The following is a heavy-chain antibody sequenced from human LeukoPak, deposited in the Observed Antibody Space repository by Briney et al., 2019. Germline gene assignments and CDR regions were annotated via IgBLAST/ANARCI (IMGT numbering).Heavy chain of an antibody. CDR1: GGTFSSYT. Sequence: ASVKVSCKASGGTFSSYTISWVRQAPGQGLEWMGRIIPILGIANYAQKFQGRVTITADKSTSTAYMELSSLRSEDTAVYYCARVPQLEMATYYYGMDVWGQGTTVTVFS. CDR2: IIPILGIA. V-gene: IGHV1-69*02. D-gene: IGHD5-24*01. CDR3: ARVPQLEMATYYYGMDV. J-gene: IGHJ6*02.